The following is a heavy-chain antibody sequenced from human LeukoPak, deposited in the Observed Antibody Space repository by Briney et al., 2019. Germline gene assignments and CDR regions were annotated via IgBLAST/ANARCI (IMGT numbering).Heavy chain of an antibody. V-gene: IGHV4-59*08. CDR3: ARQYDILTGYYGKANWFDP. CDR2: IYYSGST. D-gene: IGHD3-9*01. CDR1: GGSISSYY. Sequence: SETLSLTCTVSGGSISSYYWSWIRQPPGKGLEWIGYIYYSGSTNYNPSLKSRVTISVDTSKNQFSLKLSSVTAADTAVYYCARQYDILTGYYGKANWFDPWGQGTLVTVSS. J-gene: IGHJ5*02.